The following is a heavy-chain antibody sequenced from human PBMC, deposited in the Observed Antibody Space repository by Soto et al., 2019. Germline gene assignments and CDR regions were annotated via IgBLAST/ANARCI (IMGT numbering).Heavy chain of an antibody. Sequence: QVQLVQSGAEVKKPGASVKVSCKASGYTFTSYDINWVRQATGQGLEWMGWMNPNSGNTGYAQKFQGRVTMTRNTSISTAHMELSSLRSEATALFYGASEKAGCADYWGQGTLVTVSS. CDR2: MNPNSGNT. D-gene: IGHD6-13*01. CDR3: ASEKAGCADY. J-gene: IGHJ4*02. V-gene: IGHV1-8*01. CDR1: GYTFTSYD.